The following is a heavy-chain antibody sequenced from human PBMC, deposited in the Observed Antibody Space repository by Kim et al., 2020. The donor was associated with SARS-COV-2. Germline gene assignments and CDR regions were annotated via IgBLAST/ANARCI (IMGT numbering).Heavy chain of an antibody. CDR2: IVVGSGNT. CDR3: AADTWIQLWPLQLDY. J-gene: IGHJ4*02. D-gene: IGHD5-18*01. CDR1: GFTFTSSA. V-gene: IGHV1-58*01. Sequence: SVKVSCKASGFTFTSSAVQWVRQARGQRLEWIGWIVVGSGNTNYAQKFQERVTITRDMSTSTAYMELSSLRSEDTAVYYCAADTWIQLWPLQLDYWGQGTLVTVSS.